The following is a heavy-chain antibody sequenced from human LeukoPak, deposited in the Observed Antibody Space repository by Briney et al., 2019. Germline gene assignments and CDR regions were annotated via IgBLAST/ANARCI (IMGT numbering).Heavy chain of an antibody. CDR3: ARGPQSGFYDYIWGSYRYGYFDY. CDR1: GGTFSGYY. V-gene: IGHV4-34*01. Sequence: SETLSLTCAVYGGTFSGYYWSWIRQPPGKGLEWIGEINRSGSTNYNPSLKSRVTISVDTSKNQFSLKLSSVTAADTAVYYCARGPQSGFYDYIWGSYRYGYFDYWGQGTLVTVSS. D-gene: IGHD3-16*02. J-gene: IGHJ4*02. CDR2: INRSGST.